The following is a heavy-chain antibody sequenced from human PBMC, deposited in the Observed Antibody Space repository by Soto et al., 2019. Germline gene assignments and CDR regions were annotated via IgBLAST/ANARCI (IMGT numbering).Heavy chain of an antibody. CDR1: GGSFSGYY. D-gene: IGHD6-19*01. V-gene: IGHV4-34*01. CDR2: INHSGST. Sequence: LSLTCAVYGGSFSGYYWSWIRQPPGKGLEWIGEINHSGSTNYNPSLKSRVTISVDTSKNQFSLNLSSVTAADTAVYYCARGPRAVAALRGWFDPWGQGTLVTVSS. CDR3: ARGPRAVAALRGWFDP. J-gene: IGHJ5*02.